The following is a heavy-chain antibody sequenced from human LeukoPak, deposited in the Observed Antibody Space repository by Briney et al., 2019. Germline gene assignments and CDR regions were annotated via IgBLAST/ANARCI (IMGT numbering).Heavy chain of an antibody. Sequence: GESLKISCKGSGYSFTSYWIGWVRQMPGKGLEWMGIIYPGDSDTRYSPSFQGQVTISADKSISTAYLQWSSLKASDTAMYYCARQATYGSGRRAAFDIWGQGTMVTVSS. V-gene: IGHV5-51*01. CDR1: GYSFTSYW. D-gene: IGHD3-10*01. CDR3: ARQATYGSGRRAAFDI. J-gene: IGHJ3*02. CDR2: IYPGDSDT.